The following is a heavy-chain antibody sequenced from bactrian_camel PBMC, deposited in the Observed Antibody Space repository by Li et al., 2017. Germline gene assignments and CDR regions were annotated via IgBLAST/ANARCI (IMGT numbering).Heavy chain of an antibody. J-gene: IGHJ4*01. D-gene: IGHD6*01. CDR3: ARVRGVVAVGFVDY. CDR1: GLAFIGYS. Sequence: LVESGGGLVQPGTSLTLSCAASGLAFIGYSMNWVRQAPGKGREWVASIDSGGSTTYYADSVKGRFTASRDNAQNTVYLQMNSLKPDDTAVYSCARVRGVVAVGFVDYWGQGTQVTVS. CDR2: IDSGGSTT. V-gene: IGHV3S25*01.